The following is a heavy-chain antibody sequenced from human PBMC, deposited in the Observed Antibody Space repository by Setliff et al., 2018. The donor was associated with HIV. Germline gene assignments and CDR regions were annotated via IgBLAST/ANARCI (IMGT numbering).Heavy chain of an antibody. CDR1: GFTFSSYA. CDR2: ITGSGGST. V-gene: IGHV3-23*01. Sequence: PGGSLRLSCAASGFTFSSYAMSWVRQAPGKGLEWVTGITGSGGSTFNADSVKGRFTISRDNSKNTLYLQLSSLRVEDTAVYYCAKEGYSGGSWYLEYWGQGTLVTVSS. CDR3: AKEGYSGGSWYLEY. J-gene: IGHJ4*02. D-gene: IGHD6-25*01.